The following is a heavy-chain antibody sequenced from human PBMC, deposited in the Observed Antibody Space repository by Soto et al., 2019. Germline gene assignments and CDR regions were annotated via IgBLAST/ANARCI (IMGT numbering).Heavy chain of an antibody. V-gene: IGHV1-18*04. CDR2: SSRYNGDT. J-gene: IGHJ4*02. CDR1: GYNFITYG. D-gene: IGHD2-21*02. CDR3: ARDLGGCDLDY. Sequence: QVQLVQSGAEVKKPGASVKVSCKASGYNFITYGINCVRQAPGQGLEWLGWSSRYNGDTKYAQKFQGRVTMTTDTSTSTAYMELRSLRSDDTAVYYCARDLGGCDLDYWGQGALVTVSS.